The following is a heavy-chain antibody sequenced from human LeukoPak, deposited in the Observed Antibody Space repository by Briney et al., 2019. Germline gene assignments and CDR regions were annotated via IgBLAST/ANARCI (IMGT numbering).Heavy chain of an antibody. CDR2: ISGSGAST. J-gene: IGHJ6*02. D-gene: IGHD6-19*01. CDR1: GFTFSSYA. CDR3: AKHVAGTSRSYYYGMDV. Sequence: PGGSLRLSCAASGFTFSSYAMTWVRQAPGKGLEWVSGISGSGASTYHADSVKGRFTISRDNSKNTLYLQMNSLRAEDTAVYYCAKHVAGTSRSYYYGMDVWGQGTTVTVSS. V-gene: IGHV3-23*01.